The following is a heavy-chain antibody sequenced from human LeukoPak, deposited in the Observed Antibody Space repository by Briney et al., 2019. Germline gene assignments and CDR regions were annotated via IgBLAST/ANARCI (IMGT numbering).Heavy chain of an antibody. CDR3: ARGGATRIVDY. Sequence: GGSLRLSCTVSGFTFSNYNLNWVRQAPGKGLEWVSSISTSSSYIYYADSVKGRFTISRDNAKGTLYLQMNSLRAEDTAVYYCARGGATRIVDYWGQGTLVTVSS. CDR2: ISTSSSYI. CDR1: GFTFSNYN. V-gene: IGHV3-21*01. D-gene: IGHD1-26*01. J-gene: IGHJ4*02.